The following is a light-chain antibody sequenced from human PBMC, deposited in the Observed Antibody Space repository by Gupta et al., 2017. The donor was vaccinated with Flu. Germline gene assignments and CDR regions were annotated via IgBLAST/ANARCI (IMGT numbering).Light chain of an antibody. CDR1: SSNIGAGYD. V-gene: IGLV1-40*01. CDR2: ANT. J-gene: IGLJ3*02. Sequence: QSVLTQPHSVSGAPGQRVTLSCTGSSSNIGAGYDVHWYQQLPGTATKLLIYANTNRPAGVPDRFSGSKSGTSASLAITWLQAEDEADYYCQSYDSSLSAWVFGGGTKLTVL. CDR3: QSYDSSLSAWV.